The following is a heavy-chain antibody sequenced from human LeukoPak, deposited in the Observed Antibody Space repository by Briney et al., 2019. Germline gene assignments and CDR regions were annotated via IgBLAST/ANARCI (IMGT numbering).Heavy chain of an antibody. Sequence: GSLRLSCAASGFTVSRYYISWVRQAPGKGLEWVSVIHSGGSTYYADSVKGRFTISRDNSKNTLYLQMNSLRAEDTAVYYCARGDSVVTAAYWGQGTLVTVSS. CDR3: ARGDSVVTAAY. D-gene: IGHD2-21*02. CDR1: GFTVSRYY. J-gene: IGHJ4*02. V-gene: IGHV3-53*01. CDR2: IHSGGST.